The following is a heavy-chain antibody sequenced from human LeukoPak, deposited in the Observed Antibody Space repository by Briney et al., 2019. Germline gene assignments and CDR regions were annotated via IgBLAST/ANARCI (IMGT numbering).Heavy chain of an antibody. D-gene: IGHD6-13*01. CDR2: INHSGST. V-gene: IGHV4-34*01. CDR3: ARGSSSWFSHDNWFDP. Sequence: SETLSLTCAVYGGSFSGYYWSWIRQPPGKGLEWIGEINHSGSTNYNPSLKSRVTISVGTSKNQFSLKLSSVTAADTAVYYCARGSSSWFSHDNWFDPWGQGTLVTVSS. J-gene: IGHJ5*02. CDR1: GGSFSGYY.